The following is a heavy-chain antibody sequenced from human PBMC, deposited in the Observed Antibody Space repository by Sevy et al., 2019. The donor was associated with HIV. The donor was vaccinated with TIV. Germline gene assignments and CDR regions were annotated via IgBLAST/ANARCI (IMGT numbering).Heavy chain of an antibody. Sequence: GGSLRLSCAASGFTFSNYAMSWVRQAPGKGLEWVSTFSFGCGKINYANSVKGRFTISRDNSKNTLYLQMNSLRAEDTAVYYCAREGCSQPHDYWGQGTLVTVSS. V-gene: IGHV3-23*01. CDR3: AREGCSQPHDY. CDR2: FSFGCGKI. CDR1: GFTFSNYA. J-gene: IGHJ4*02. D-gene: IGHD2-8*01.